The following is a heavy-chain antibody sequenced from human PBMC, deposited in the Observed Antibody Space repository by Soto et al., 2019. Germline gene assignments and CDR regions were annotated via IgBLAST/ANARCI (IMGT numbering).Heavy chain of an antibody. CDR2: IYHSGST. Sequence: PSETLSLTCAVSGGSISSSNWWSWVRQPPGKGLEWIGEIYHSGSTNYNPSLKSRVTISVDKSKNQFSLKLSSVTAADTAVYYCAESPSRGYYYGMDVWGQGTTVTVSS. CDR3: AESPSRGYYYGMDV. J-gene: IGHJ6*02. V-gene: IGHV4-4*02. CDR1: GGSISSSNW.